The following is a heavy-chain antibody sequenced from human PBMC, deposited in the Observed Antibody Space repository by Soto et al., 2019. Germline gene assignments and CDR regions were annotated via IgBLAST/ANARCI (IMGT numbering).Heavy chain of an antibody. Sequence: ASVKVSCKASGYTFNSYGISWVRQAPGQGLEWMGWISAYNGNTNYAQKLQGRVTMTTDTSTSTAYMELRSLRSDDTAVYYCARDQDYYDSSGYPDYWGQGTLVTVSS. CDR3: ARDQDYYDSSGYPDY. CDR2: ISAYNGNT. CDR1: GYTFNSYG. J-gene: IGHJ4*02. V-gene: IGHV1-18*01. D-gene: IGHD3-22*01.